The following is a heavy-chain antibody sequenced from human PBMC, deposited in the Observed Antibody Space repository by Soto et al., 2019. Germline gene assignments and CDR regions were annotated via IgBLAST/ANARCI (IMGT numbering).Heavy chain of an antibody. Sequence: SVKVSCKASGGTFSSYAISWVRQAPGQGLEWMGGIIPIFGTAHYAQKFQGRVTITADESTSTAYMELSSLRSEDTAVYYCPSPPRGCSGCSCAYYYYGMDVWGQGTTVTVSS. CDR2: IIPIFGTA. V-gene: IGHV1-69*13. CDR3: PSPPRGCSGCSCAYYYYGMDV. D-gene: IGHD2-15*01. J-gene: IGHJ6*02. CDR1: GGTFSSYA.